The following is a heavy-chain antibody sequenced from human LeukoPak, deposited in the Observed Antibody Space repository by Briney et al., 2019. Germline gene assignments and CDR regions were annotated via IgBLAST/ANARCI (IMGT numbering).Heavy chain of an antibody. CDR1: GYSFTGYY. CDR3: ARDRVDYYDSSGYRGPYYFDY. CDR2: INPNSGGT. Sequence: ASVKVSCKASGYSFTGYYMHWVRQAPGQGLEWLGWINPNSGGTNYAQKFQGRVTMTRDTSISTAYMGLSRLRSDDTAVYNCARDRVDYYDSSGYRGPYYFDYWGQGTLVTVSS. J-gene: IGHJ4*02. D-gene: IGHD3-22*01. V-gene: IGHV1-2*02.